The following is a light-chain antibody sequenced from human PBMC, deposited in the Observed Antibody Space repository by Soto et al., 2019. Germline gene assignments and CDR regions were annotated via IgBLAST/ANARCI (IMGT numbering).Light chain of an antibody. J-gene: IGKJ5*01. V-gene: IGKV1-39*01. CDR2: AAS. Sequence: DIQMTQSPSSLSAPVADRVTITCRASQSISSYLNWYQQKPGKAPKLLIYAASSLQSGVPSRFSGSGSGTDLTLTISSLQPEDFATYYGQQSYSTPITFGQGTRLEIK. CDR3: QQSYSTPIT. CDR1: QSISSY.